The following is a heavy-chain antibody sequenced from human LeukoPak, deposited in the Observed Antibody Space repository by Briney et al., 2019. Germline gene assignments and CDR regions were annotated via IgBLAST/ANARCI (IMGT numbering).Heavy chain of an antibody. Sequence: SETLSLTCTVSGGSISSYYWSWIRQPPGKGLEWIGYIYYSGSTNYNPSLKSRVTISVDTSKNQFSLKLSSVTAADTAVYYCASHSSSRAPNWFDPWGQGTLVTVSS. CDR2: IYYSGST. CDR1: GGSISSYY. CDR3: ASHSSSRAPNWFDP. D-gene: IGHD6-6*01. V-gene: IGHV4-59*08. J-gene: IGHJ5*02.